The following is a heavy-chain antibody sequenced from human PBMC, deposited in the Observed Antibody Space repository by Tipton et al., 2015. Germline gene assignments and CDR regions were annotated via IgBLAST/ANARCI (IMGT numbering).Heavy chain of an antibody. CDR1: GGSISSGDYY. V-gene: IGHV4-31*03. CDR2: IYYSGST. CDR3: ARGFGYGDYAWFDP. J-gene: IGHJ5*02. D-gene: IGHD4-17*01. Sequence: TLSLTCTVSGGSISSGDYYWSWIRQHPGKGLEWIGYIYYSGSTYYNPSLKSRVTISVDTSKNQFSLKLSSVTAADTAVYYCARGFGYGDYAWFDPWGQGTLVTVSS.